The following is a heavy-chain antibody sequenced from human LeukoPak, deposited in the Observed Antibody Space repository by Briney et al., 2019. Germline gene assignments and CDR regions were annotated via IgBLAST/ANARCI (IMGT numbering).Heavy chain of an antibody. J-gene: IGHJ5*02. CDR3: AKDIAAAANWFDP. CDR1: GFTLGDYA. Sequence: GGSLRLSCTTSGFTLGDYAVSWVRQAPGKGLEWVSAISGSGGSTYYADSVKGRFTISRDNSKNTLYLQMNSLRAEDTAVYYCAKDIAAAANWFDPWGQGTLVTVSS. CDR2: ISGSGGST. V-gene: IGHV3-23*01. D-gene: IGHD6-13*01.